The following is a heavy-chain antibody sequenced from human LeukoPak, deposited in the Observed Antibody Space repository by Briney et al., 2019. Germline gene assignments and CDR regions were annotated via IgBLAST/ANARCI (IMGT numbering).Heavy chain of an antibody. CDR2: IRYDGTNK. CDR3: ARPLNCGGDCYSRFDY. V-gene: IGHV3-30*02. Sequence: GGSLRFSCAASGFTFSSYSMNWVRQAPGKGLEWVAFIRYDGTNKYYAVSVKGRFTISRDNSKNTLYLQMNSLRAEDRAVYYCARPLNCGGDCYSRFDYWGQGTLVTVSS. D-gene: IGHD2-21*02. J-gene: IGHJ4*02. CDR1: GFTFSSYS.